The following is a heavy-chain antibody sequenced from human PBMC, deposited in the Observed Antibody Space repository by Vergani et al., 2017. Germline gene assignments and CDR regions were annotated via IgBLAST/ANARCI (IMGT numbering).Heavy chain of an antibody. V-gene: IGHV3-30*18. CDR1: GFTSSSYG. CDR3: AKGIYDFWSGYDYYYMDV. Sequence: QVQLVESGGGVVQPGRSLRLSCAASGFTSSSYGMHWVRQAPGKGLEWVAVISYDGSNKYYADSVKGRFTISRDNSKNTLYLQMNSLRAEDTAVYYCAKGIYDFWSGYDYYYMDVWGKGTTVTVSS. CDR2: ISYDGSNK. J-gene: IGHJ6*03. D-gene: IGHD3-3*01.